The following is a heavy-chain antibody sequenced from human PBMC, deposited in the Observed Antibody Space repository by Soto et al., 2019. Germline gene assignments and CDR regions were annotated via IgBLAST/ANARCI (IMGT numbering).Heavy chain of an antibody. J-gene: IGHJ5*02. Sequence: GGSLRLSCAASGFTFSSYSMNWVRQAPGKGLEWVSSISSSSSYIYYADSVKGRFTISRDNAKNSLYLQMNSLRAEDTAVYYCARDRVYYDILTGNLFDPWGQGTLVTVSS. CDR2: ISSSSSYI. D-gene: IGHD3-9*01. CDR1: GFTFSSYS. CDR3: ARDRVYYDILTGNLFDP. V-gene: IGHV3-21*01.